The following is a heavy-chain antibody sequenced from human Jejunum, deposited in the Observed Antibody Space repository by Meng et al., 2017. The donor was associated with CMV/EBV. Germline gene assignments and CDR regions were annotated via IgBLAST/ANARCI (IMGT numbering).Heavy chain of an antibody. CDR3: ARRKITSYAFDI. Sequence: IVSGGSISKYYGSWIRQPPGRGMESIGYMFYTGRTYYNPSLKSRVTMSVDTSKNEFSLKLSSVTAADTAIYYCARRKITSYAFDIWGRGTRGTVSS. CDR1: GGSISKYY. J-gene: IGHJ3*02. V-gene: IGHV4-59*01. D-gene: IGHD3-10*01. CDR2: MFYTGRT.